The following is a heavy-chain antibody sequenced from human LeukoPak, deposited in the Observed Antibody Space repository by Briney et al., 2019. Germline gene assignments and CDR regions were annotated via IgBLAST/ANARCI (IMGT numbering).Heavy chain of an antibody. CDR1: GGSISSYY. CDR2: IYYSGST. V-gene: IGHV4-59*01. J-gene: IGHJ3*02. Sequence: PSETLSLTCTVSGGSISSYYWSWIRQPPGKGLEWIGYIYYSGSTNYNPSLKSRVTISVDTSKNQFSLKLSSVTAADTAVYYCARDRNPLTYYDILTGYGDAFDIWGQGTMVTVSS. CDR3: ARDRNPLTYYDILTGYGDAFDI. D-gene: IGHD3-9*01.